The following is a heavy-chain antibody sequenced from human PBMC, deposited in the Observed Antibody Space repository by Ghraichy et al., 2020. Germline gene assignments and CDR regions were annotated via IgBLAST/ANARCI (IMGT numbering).Heavy chain of an antibody. J-gene: IGHJ6*02. Sequence: SETLSLTCAVYGGSFSGYYWSWIRQPPGKGLEWIGEINHSGSTNYNPSLKSRVTISVDTSKNQFSLKLSSVTAADTAVYYCARHRVVIIPYYYGMDVWGQGTTVTVSS. CDR3: ARHRVVIIPYYYGMDV. CDR2: INHSGST. D-gene: IGHD3-3*01. CDR1: GGSFSGYY. V-gene: IGHV4-34*01.